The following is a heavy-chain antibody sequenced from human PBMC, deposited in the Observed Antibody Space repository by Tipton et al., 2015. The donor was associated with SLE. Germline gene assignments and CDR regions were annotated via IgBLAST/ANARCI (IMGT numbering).Heavy chain of an antibody. D-gene: IGHD1-26*01. Sequence: TLSLTCTVSGGSISSYYWSWIRQPPGKGLEWIGYIYYRGSTNYDPSLKSRVTISVDTSKNQFSLKLSSVTAADTAVYYCAGWELRSYYYYYMDVWGKGTTVTVSS. V-gene: IGHV4-59*12. CDR1: GGSISSYY. J-gene: IGHJ6*03. CDR3: AGWELRSYYYYYMDV. CDR2: IYYRGST.